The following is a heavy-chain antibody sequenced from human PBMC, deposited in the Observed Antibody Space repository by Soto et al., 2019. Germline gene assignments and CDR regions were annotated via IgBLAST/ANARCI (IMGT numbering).Heavy chain of an antibody. CDR3: AREDILGARSFDY. Sequence: GGSLRLSCAASGFTFSSYSVNWVRQAPGKGLEWVSYISSGSKTIFYADSVKGRFTVSRDNAKNSRYLQMNSLRDEDTAVYYCAREDILGARSFDYWGQGTLVTVSS. CDR1: GFTFSSYS. CDR2: ISSGSKTI. J-gene: IGHJ4*02. D-gene: IGHD1-26*01. V-gene: IGHV3-48*02.